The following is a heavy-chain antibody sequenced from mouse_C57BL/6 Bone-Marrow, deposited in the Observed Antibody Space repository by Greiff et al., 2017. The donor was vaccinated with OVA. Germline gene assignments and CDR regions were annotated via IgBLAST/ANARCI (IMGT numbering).Heavy chain of an antibody. V-gene: IGHV5-9-1*02. J-gene: IGHJ4*01. CDR1: GFTFSSYA. D-gene: IGHD2-1*01. CDR2: ISSGGDYI. CDR3: TRDGTYYAMDY. Sequence: EVKVVESGEGLVKPGGSLKLSCAASGFTFSSYAMSWVRQTPEKRLEWVAYISSGGDYIYYADTVKGRFTISRDHARNTLYLQMSSLKSEDTAMYYCTRDGTYYAMDYWGQGTSVTVSS.